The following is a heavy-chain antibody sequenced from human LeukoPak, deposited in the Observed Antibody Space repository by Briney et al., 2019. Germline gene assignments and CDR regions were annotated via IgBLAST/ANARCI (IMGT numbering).Heavy chain of an antibody. V-gene: IGHV1-8*01. J-gene: IGHJ6*02. D-gene: IGHD6-19*01. Sequence: ASVKVSCKASGYTFTSYDINWVRQATGQGLEWMGWMNPNGGNTGYAQKFQGRVTMTRNTSISTAYMELSSLRSEDTAVYYCAREGSGWYTYYYYGMDVWGQGTTVTVSS. CDR1: GYTFTSYD. CDR3: AREGSGWYTYYYYGMDV. CDR2: MNPNGGNT.